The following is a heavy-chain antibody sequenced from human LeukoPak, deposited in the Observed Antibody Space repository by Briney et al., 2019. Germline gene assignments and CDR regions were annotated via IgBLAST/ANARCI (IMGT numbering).Heavy chain of an antibody. J-gene: IGHJ4*02. CDR3: ARGYSRAYYFDY. V-gene: IGHV4-34*01. CDR1: GGSFSGYY. CDR2: INHSGST. Sequence: SETLSLTCAVYGGSFSGYYWSWIRQPPGKGLEWIGEINHSGSTNYNPSLKSRVTISVDTSKNQFSLNLSSVTAADTAVYYCARGYSRAYYFDYWGQGTLVTVSS. D-gene: IGHD6-13*01.